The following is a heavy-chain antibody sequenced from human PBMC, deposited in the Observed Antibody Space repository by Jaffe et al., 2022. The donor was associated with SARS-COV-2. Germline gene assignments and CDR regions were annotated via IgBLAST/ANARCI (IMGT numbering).Heavy chain of an antibody. V-gene: IGHV4-34*01. CDR2: INHSGST. CDR1: GGSFSGYY. J-gene: IGHJ3*02. D-gene: IGHD2-15*01. CDR3: ARGPKPPSPPHCSGGSCYSGSAFDI. Sequence: QVQLQQWGAGLLKPSETLSLTCAVYGGSFSGYYWSWIRQPPGKGLEWIGEINHSGSTNYNPSLKSRVTISVDTSKNQFSLKLSSVTAADTAVYYCARGPKPPSPPHCSGGSCYSGSAFDIWGQGTMVTVSS.